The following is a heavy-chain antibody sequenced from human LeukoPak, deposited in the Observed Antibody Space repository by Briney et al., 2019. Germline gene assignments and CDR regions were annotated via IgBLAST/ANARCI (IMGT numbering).Heavy chain of an antibody. CDR2: ISYDGSNK. CDR3: AKDSHVWYYDSSGYLDY. J-gene: IGHJ4*02. V-gene: IGHV3-30*18. Sequence: GGSLRLSCAASGFTFSHYGMHWVRQAPGKGLEWVAVISYDGSNKYYADSVKGRFTISRDNSKNTLYLQMNSLRAEDTAVYYCAKDSHVWYYDSSGYLDYWGQGTLVTVSS. D-gene: IGHD3-22*01. CDR1: GFTFSHYG.